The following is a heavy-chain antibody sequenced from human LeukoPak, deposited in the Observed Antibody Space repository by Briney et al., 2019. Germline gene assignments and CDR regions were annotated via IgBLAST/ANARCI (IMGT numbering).Heavy chain of an antibody. V-gene: IGHV4-59*08. CDR3: ARHTDIAPLSSLKY. J-gene: IGHJ4*02. Sequence: SGTLSLTCTVSGGXLSSYSCSWIRQTPGKGLEWVGDIYYSGSTTYTPTLNSRVTISVHTSKNQFTLHLSSAPAAATAVYYCARHTDIAPLSSLKYWGQGTLVTVSS. CDR1: GGXLSSYS. D-gene: IGHD6-13*01. CDR2: IYYSGST.